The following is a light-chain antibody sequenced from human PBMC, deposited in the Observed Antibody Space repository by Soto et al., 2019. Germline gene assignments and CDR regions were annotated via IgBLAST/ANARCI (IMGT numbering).Light chain of an antibody. Sequence: QSVLAQPPSVSGAPGQRVTISCTGSSSNIGAGYDVHWYQQLPGTAPKLLIYGNSNRPSGVPDRFSGSKSGTSASLAITGLQAEDEADYYCQSYDSSLSGCVLGNGTKLT. J-gene: IGLJ1*01. CDR3: QSYDSSLSGCV. CDR2: GNS. CDR1: SSNIGAGYD. V-gene: IGLV1-40*01.